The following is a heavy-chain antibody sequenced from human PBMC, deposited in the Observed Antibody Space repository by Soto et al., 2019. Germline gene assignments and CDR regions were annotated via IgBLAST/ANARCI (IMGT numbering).Heavy chain of an antibody. CDR1: GFTFSSYW. J-gene: IGHJ6*03. D-gene: IGHD3-3*01. CDR3: ARDVWDSTYYDFWSTKKKNYYYYYMDV. V-gene: IGHV3-7*01. Sequence: GGSLRLSCAASGFTFSSYWMSWVRQAPGKGLEWVANIKQDGSEKYYVDSVKGRFTISRDNAKNSLYLQMNSLRAEDTAVYYCARDVWDSTYYDFWSTKKKNYYYYYMDVWGKGTTVTVSS. CDR2: IKQDGSEK.